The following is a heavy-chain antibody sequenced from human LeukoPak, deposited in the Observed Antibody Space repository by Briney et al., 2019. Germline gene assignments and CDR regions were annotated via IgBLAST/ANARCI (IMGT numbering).Heavy chain of an antibody. V-gene: IGHV3-7*01. D-gene: IGHD3-22*01. CDR2: IKQDGSEK. CDR1: GFTFTTYW. J-gene: IGHJ4*02. CDR3: AREDHLDYYDSSGYYY. Sequence: GGSLRLSCAASGFTFTTYWMGWVRQAPGKGLEWVANIKQDGSEKYYVDSVKGRFTISRDNVRNSLYLQMDSLRAEDTAVYYCAREDHLDYYDSSGYYYWGQGTLVTVSS.